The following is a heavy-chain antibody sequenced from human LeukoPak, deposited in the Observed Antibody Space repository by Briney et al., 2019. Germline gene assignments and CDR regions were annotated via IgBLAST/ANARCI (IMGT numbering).Heavy chain of an antibody. V-gene: IGHV3-21*01. CDR1: GFTFSSYS. CDR2: ISSSSSYI. D-gene: IGHD3-10*01. J-gene: IGHJ4*02. Sequence: GGSLRLSCAASGFTFSSYSMNWVRQAPGKGLEWVSSISSSSSYIYYADSAKGRFTISRDNAKNSLYLQMNSLRAEDTAVYYCARDGVLYYYGSGSPTQVDYWGQGTLVTVSS. CDR3: ARDGVLYYYGSGSPTQVDY.